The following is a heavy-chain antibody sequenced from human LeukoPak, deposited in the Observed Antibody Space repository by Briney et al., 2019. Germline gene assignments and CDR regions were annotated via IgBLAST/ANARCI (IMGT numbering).Heavy chain of an antibody. V-gene: IGHV3-7*05. CDR3: ARDASDSSRWYRGWFDP. D-gene: IGHD6-13*01. J-gene: IGHJ5*02. Sequence: PGGSLRLSCAASGFTFSTYWMNWVRQAPGKGLEGVGNIKQDESEKYYVDSVKGRFTISRDNAKNSLYLQMNSLRAEDTAVYYCARDASDSSRWYRGWFDPWGQGTLVTVSS. CDR1: GFTFSTYW. CDR2: IKQDESEK.